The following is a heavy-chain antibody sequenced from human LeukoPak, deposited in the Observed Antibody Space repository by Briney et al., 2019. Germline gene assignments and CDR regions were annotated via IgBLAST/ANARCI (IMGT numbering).Heavy chain of an antibody. D-gene: IGHD3-22*01. Sequence: GGSLRLSCAASGFTFSTYWMTWVRQAPGKGLEWVANIKQDGSEKYYVDSVKGRFTISRDNAKNSLYLQMNSLRAEDTALYYCAKSNYDSSGLDYWGQGTLVTVSS. J-gene: IGHJ4*02. CDR1: GFTFSTYW. V-gene: IGHV3-7*03. CDR3: AKSNYDSSGLDY. CDR2: IKQDGSEK.